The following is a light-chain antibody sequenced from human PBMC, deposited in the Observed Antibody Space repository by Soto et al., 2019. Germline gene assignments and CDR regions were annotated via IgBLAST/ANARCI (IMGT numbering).Light chain of an antibody. J-gene: IGKJ2*01. Sequence: EEEMTGSPATRSGAQVEGAALSCGTSQSVRSNLAWYQQKPGRAPRLLMYGAPNRVTGVPARFSGSGSGTDFTLTISSVQSEDFAIYYCQQYDHWPPYTFGQGTKVDIK. V-gene: IGKV3-15*01. CDR2: GAP. CDR1: QSVRSN. CDR3: QQYDHWPPYT.